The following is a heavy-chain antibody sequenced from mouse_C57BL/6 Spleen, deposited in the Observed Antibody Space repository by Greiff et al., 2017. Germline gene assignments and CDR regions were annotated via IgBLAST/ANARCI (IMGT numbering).Heavy chain of an antibody. CDR3: APCTSRSAD. CDR2: INPNYGTT. J-gene: IGHJ3*01. Sequence: EVQLQQSGPELVKPGASVKISCKASGYSFTNYRMNWVKQSTGKSLEWIGVINPNYGTTSYNQKFKGKATLTVDTSSSTAYMQLTSLTSEDSAVYFCAPCTSRSADWGQGTLVTVSA. V-gene: IGHV1-39*01. D-gene: IGHD2-14*01. CDR1: GYSFTNYR.